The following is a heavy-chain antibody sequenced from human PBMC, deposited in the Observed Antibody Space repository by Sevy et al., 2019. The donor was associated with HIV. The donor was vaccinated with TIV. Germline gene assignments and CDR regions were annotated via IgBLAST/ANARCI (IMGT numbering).Heavy chain of an antibody. CDR1: GFTFGDYA. Sequence: GGSLRLSCTGSGFTFGDYAMSWFRQAPGMGLEWVGFIRSKDYGGATEYAASVKGRFTISRDDSKSIADLQMNSLKTEDTPVYYCTRGYYYDSSGYSDYWGQGTLVTVSS. V-gene: IGHV3-49*03. D-gene: IGHD3-22*01. CDR2: IRSKDYGGAT. J-gene: IGHJ4*02. CDR3: TRGYYYDSSGYSDY.